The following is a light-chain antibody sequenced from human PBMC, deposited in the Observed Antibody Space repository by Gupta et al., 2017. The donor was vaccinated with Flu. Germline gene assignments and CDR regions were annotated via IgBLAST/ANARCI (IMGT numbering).Light chain of an antibody. CDR1: QSVSSNY. J-gene: IGKJ2*02. V-gene: IGKV3-20*01. CDR3: QQYGSSPGT. CDR2: GAS. Sequence: EIVLTQSPGTLSLSPGERATLSCRASQSVSSNYLAWYQQKPGQAPRLLIYGASGRATGIPDRFSGSGSGTDFTLTISRLEPEDFVLYYCQQYGSSPGTFGQGTKMEIK.